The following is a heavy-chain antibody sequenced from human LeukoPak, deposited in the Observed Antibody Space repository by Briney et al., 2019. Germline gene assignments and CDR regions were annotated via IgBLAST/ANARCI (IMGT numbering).Heavy chain of an antibody. J-gene: IGHJ4*02. D-gene: IGHD3-22*01. CDR1: GFTFSSYA. V-gene: IGHV3-23*01. Sequence: GGSLRLSCAASGFTFSSYAMSWVRQAPGKGLEWVSGISTNGGSTSYADSVKGRLTISRDNPRNTLYMEMNSLRAEDTAVYYCSVIHRYYDGSGYWVQWGQGTLVTVSS. CDR2: ISTNGGST. CDR3: SVIHRYYDGSGYWVQ.